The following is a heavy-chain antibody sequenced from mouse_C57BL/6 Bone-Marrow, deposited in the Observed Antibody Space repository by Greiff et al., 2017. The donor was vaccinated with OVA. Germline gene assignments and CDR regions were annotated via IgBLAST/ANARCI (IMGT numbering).Heavy chain of an antibody. CDR2: GQGLEWIG. CDR3: SEDSAVYYCASSLGSYFDY. J-gene: IGHJ2*01. V-gene: IGHV1-87*01. CDR1: YTFS. Sequence: VKLMESGPELARPWASVKISCQAFYTFSRRVYFAIRDTNYWMPWVKQRPGQGLEWIGAIYPGTGDTSYNQKFKGKSTFTAEKSSSTAYKELSSLTSEDSAVYYCASSLGSYFDYWGQGTTLTVSS. D-gene: IGHD3-3*01.